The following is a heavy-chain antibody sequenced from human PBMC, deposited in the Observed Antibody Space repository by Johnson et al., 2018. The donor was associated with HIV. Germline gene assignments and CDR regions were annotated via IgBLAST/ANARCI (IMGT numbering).Heavy chain of an antibody. CDR3: AKEGRDAFDI. V-gene: IGHV3-64*04. J-gene: IGHJ3*02. Sequence: QVQLVESGGGLVQPGGSLRLSCVASGFSFSSYPMHWVRQAPGRGLEYVARVTNNGDSTYYVNAVEGRFTISRDNSKNSLYLQMNSLRAEDSALYYCAKEGRDAFDIWGQGTTVTVSS. CDR2: VTNNGDST. CDR1: GFSFSSYP. D-gene: IGHD3-10*01.